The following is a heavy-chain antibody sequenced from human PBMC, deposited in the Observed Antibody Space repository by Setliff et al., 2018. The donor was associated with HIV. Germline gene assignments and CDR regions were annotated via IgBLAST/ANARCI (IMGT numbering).Heavy chain of an antibody. J-gene: IGHJ5*02. V-gene: IGHV4-61*02. Sequence: SETLSLTCTVSGGSISSGSYYWSWIRQPAGKGLEWIGRIYTSGSTNYNPSLKSRVTISVDTSKNQFSLKLSSVTAADTAVYYCARGQPLTGEAHLFDPWGQGTLVTVSS. CDR3: ARGQPLTGEAHLFDP. D-gene: IGHD7-27*01. CDR2: IYTSGST. CDR1: GGSISSGSYY.